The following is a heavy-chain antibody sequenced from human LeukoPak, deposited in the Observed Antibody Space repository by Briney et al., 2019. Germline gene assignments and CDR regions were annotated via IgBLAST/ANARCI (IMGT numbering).Heavy chain of an antibody. CDR3: ARDGYVGPVDIVATIRPKPYYYYYGMDV. J-gene: IGHJ6*02. CDR2: INAGNGNT. D-gene: IGHD5-12*01. Sequence: ASVKVSCKASGYTFTSYAMHWVRQAPEQRLEWMGWINAGNGNTKYSQKFQGRVTITRDTSASTAYMELSSLRSEDTAVYYCARDGYVGPVDIVATIRPKPYYYYYGMDVWGQGTTVTVSS. CDR1: GYTFTSYA. V-gene: IGHV1-3*01.